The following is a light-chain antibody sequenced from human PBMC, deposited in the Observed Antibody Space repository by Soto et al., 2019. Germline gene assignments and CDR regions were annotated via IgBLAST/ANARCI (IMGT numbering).Light chain of an antibody. CDR3: QQYDNLPIT. CDR2: DAS. J-gene: IGKJ5*01. CDR1: QDISNY. Sequence: IQMTQSPSSLSACVGDRVTITCQASQDISNYLNWYQQKPGKAPKLLIYDASNLETGVPSRFSGSGSGTDFTFTISSLQPEDIATYYCQQYDNLPITFGQGTRPEIK. V-gene: IGKV1-33*01.